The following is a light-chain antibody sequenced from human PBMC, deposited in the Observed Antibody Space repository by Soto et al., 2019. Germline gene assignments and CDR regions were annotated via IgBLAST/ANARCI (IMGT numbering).Light chain of an antibody. V-gene: IGKV3-20*01. CDR2: GAS. CDR1: QSASSSY. Sequence: EIVLTQSPCTLSLSPGERATLSCRASQSASSSYLAWYQQKPGQAPRLLIYGASISATGIPHRFSGSGSGTDFTLTISRLEPEDFAVYYCQQYSSSPGTFGQGTKVEIK. CDR3: QQYSSSPGT. J-gene: IGKJ1*01.